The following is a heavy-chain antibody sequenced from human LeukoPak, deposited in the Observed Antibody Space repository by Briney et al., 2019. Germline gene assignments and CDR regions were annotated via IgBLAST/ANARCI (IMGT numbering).Heavy chain of an antibody. CDR2: ISHDGSNK. J-gene: IGHJ4*02. D-gene: IGHD6-6*01. Sequence: GGSLGLSCAASGFTFSNFGMHWVRQAPGKGLEWVAVISHDGSNKYYADSVKGRFTISRDNSKTTLYLQMNSLRAEDTAVYYCAKDQEQLPGYWGQGTLVTVSS. CDR1: GFTFSNFG. CDR3: AKDQEQLPGY. V-gene: IGHV3-30*18.